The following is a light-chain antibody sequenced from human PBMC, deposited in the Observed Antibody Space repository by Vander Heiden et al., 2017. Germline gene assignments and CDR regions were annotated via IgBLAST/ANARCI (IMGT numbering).Light chain of an antibody. Sequence: ETVMTQSPATLSVSPGERATLSCRASQSVSTNLAWYQHKPGQAPRLLIYGASTRATGIPARCSGSGSGTEFTLTISSLQSEDFAVYYCQQYNNWPRWTFGQGTKVEIK. CDR2: GAS. CDR3: QQYNNWPRWT. V-gene: IGKV3-15*01. CDR1: QSVSTN. J-gene: IGKJ1*01.